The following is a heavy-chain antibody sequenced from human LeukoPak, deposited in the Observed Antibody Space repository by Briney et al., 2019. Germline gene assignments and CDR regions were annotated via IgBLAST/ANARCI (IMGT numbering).Heavy chain of an antibody. V-gene: IGHV1-69*13. CDR3: ARDSGYSGYDLRCDY. CDR2: IIPIFGTA. CDR1: AGTFSSYA. J-gene: IGHJ4*02. Sequence: SVKVSCKASAGTFSSYAISWVRHAPGQGLEWMGGIIPIFGTANYAQKFQGRVTITAHESTSTAYMELSSLRSEDTAVYYCARDSGYSGYDLRCDYWGQGTLVTVSS. D-gene: IGHD5-12*01.